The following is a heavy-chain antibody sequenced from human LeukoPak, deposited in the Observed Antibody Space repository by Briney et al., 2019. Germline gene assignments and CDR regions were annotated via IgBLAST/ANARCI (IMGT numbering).Heavy chain of an antibody. CDR3: ARSYWFDP. CDR2: IKSKADGGTT. Sequence: GGSLRLSCAAFGFTFRNAWMSWVRQAPGKGLEWVGRIKSKADGGTTDYAAPVKGRFTFSRDDPPSTLYLQMNSLSGEDTAVYYCARSYWFDPWGQGTLVTVSS. V-gene: IGHV3-15*05. CDR1: GFTFRNAW. J-gene: IGHJ5*02.